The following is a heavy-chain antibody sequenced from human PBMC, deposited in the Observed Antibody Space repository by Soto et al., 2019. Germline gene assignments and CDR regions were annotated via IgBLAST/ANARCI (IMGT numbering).Heavy chain of an antibody. Sequence: PSETLSLTCTVSGGSISSYYLSWIRQPPGKGLEWIGYIYYSGITNYNPSLKSRVTISVDTSKNQFSMKLSSVTAADTAVYYCAREHYGSGSYYSTYFDYWGQGTLVTVSS. V-gene: IGHV4-59*01. CDR1: GGSISSYY. D-gene: IGHD3-10*01. CDR2: IYYSGIT. CDR3: AREHYGSGSYYSTYFDY. J-gene: IGHJ4*02.